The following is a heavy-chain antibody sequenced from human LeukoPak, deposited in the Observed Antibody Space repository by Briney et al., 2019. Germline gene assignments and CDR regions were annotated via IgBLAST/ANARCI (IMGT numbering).Heavy chain of an antibody. CDR3: AGQPRPPSY. V-gene: IGHV4-59*02. CDR2: IHYTGNT. J-gene: IGHJ4*02. Sequence: PSETLSLTCTVSGGSVNSNYWNWIRQSPEKGLEWIGFIHYTGNTNYNPSLECRVTMSLDTSKNQFSLELRSVTAADTAVFYCAGQPRPPSYWGQGILVTVSS. CDR1: GGSVNSNY.